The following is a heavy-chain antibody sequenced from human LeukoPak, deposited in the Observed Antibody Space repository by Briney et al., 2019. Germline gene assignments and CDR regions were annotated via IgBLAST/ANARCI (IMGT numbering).Heavy chain of an antibody. J-gene: IGHJ4*02. CDR3: ARDLYYQGSLDY. CDR2: IYSSGST. V-gene: IGHV4-59*12. Sequence: PSETLSLTCTVSGGSISSYYWSWIRQPPGKGLEWIGYIYSSGSTNYNPSLKSRVTISLDTSKNQFSLKLNSVTAADTAVYYCARDLYYQGSLDYWGQGTPVTVSS. CDR1: GGSISSYY. D-gene: IGHD2-2*01.